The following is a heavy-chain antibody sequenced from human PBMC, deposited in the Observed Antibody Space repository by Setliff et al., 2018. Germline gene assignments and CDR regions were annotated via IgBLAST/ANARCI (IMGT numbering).Heavy chain of an antibody. J-gene: IGHJ4*02. D-gene: IGHD6-25*01. CDR1: GYPFTDYY. Sequence: ASVKVSCKTSGYPFTDYYIHWVRQAPGQGLEWMGRINPNSGATNSAQKFQGRVTMTRDTSISTAYMDLSRLRSDDTAVYYCARDLYNSGSDYWGQGTLVTVSS. CDR2: INPNSGAT. CDR3: ARDLYNSGSDY. V-gene: IGHV1-2*06.